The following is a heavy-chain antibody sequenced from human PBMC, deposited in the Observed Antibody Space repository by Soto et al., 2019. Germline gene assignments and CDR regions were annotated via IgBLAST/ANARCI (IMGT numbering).Heavy chain of an antibody. CDR1: GYTFTSYG. CDR3: AAVRYDILTGPDY. J-gene: IGHJ4*02. V-gene: IGHV1-58*02. D-gene: IGHD3-9*01. CDR2: IVVGSGNT. Sequence: SVKVSCKASGYTFTSYGISWVRQAPGQGLEWIGWIVVGSGNTNYAQKFQERVTITRDMSTSTAYMELSSLRSEDTAVYYCAAVRYDILTGPDYWGQGTLVTVSS.